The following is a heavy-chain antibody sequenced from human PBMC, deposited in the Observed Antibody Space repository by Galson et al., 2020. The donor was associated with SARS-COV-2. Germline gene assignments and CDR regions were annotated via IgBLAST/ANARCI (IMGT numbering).Heavy chain of an antibody. CDR3: ERAIDCGRAGCHWADDY. V-gene: IGHV1-46*01. CDR1: GYTLTNYY. D-gene: IGHD2-21*01. Sequence: ASVKVSCKASGYTLTNYYMHWVRRAPGQGLEWIGIINPRDATTDYAPKFQDRVTMTRDTSTNTIHMELRSLRPEDTAVYYCERAIDCGRAGCHWADDYWGQGSLVTVSS. CDR2: INPRDATT. J-gene: IGHJ4*02.